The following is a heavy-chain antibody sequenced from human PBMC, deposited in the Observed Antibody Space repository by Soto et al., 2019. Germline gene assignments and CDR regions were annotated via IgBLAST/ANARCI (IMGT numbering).Heavy chain of an antibody. CDR1: GGTFSSYA. D-gene: IGHD2-15*01. Sequence: SVKVSCKASGGTFSSYAISWVRQAPGQGLEWMGGIIPIIGTANYAQKFQGRVTITADESTSTAYMELSSLRSEDTAVYYCARDRYCSGGSCYSNWFDPWGQGTLVTV. J-gene: IGHJ5*02. CDR3: ARDRYCSGGSCYSNWFDP. CDR2: IIPIIGTA. V-gene: IGHV1-69*13.